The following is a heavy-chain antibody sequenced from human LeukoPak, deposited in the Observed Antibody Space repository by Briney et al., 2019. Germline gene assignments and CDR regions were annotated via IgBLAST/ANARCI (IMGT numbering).Heavy chain of an antibody. V-gene: IGHV3-48*03. J-gene: IGHJ4*02. CDR2: ISSSGSTI. CDR1: GFTFSSYE. Sequence: GGSLRLSCAASGFTFSSYEMNWVRQAPGKGLEWVSYISSSGSTIHYADSVKGRFTISRDNAKNSLYLQMNSLRAEGTAVYYCARVASNCFDYWGQGTLVTASS. D-gene: IGHD6-19*01. CDR3: ARVASNCFDY.